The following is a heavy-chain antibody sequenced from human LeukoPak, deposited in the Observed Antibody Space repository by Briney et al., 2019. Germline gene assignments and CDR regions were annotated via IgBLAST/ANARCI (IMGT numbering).Heavy chain of an antibody. V-gene: IGHV4-38-2*02. J-gene: IGHJ4*02. CDR1: GYSISSGYY. D-gene: IGHD3-9*01. Sequence: SETLSLTCTVSGYSISSGYYRGWIRQPPGKGLEWIGSIYHSGSTYYNPSLKSRVTISVDTSKNQFSLKLSSVTAADTAVYYCARGLTGYYNWGQGTLVTVSS. CDR2: IYHSGST. CDR3: ARGLTGYYN.